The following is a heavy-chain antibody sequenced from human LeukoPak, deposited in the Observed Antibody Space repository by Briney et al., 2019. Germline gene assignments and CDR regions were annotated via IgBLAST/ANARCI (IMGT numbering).Heavy chain of an antibody. V-gene: IGHV1-69*04. CDR1: GGTFSSYT. J-gene: IGHJ4*02. Sequence: SVKVSCKASGGTFSSYTISWVRQAPGQGLEWMGRIIPILGIANYAQKFQGRVTITADKSTSTAYMELSSLRSEDTAVYYCARDEATEFYYDSSGYYYFDWGQEPLAPVS. D-gene: IGHD3-22*01. CDR2: IIPILGIA. CDR3: ARDEATEFYYDSSGYYYFD.